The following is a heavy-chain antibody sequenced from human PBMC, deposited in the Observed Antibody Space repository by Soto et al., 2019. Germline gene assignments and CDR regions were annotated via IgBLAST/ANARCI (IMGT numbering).Heavy chain of an antibody. Sequence: QVQLVQSGAEVKKPGSSVKVSCKASGGTFSSYAISWVRQAPGQGLEWMGGIIPIFGTANYAQKFQGRVTITADESTSTAYKELSSLRSEDTAVYYCARGKEYQLLSLYHYYGMDVWGQGTTVTVSS. CDR1: GGTFSSYA. V-gene: IGHV1-69*01. CDR2: IIPIFGTA. D-gene: IGHD2-2*01. CDR3: ARGKEYQLLSLYHYYGMDV. J-gene: IGHJ6*02.